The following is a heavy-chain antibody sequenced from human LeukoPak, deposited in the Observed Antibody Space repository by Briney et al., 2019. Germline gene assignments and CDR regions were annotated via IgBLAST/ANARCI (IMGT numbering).Heavy chain of an antibody. CDR1: GGSISSGDYY. Sequence: SQTLSLTCTVSGGSISSGDYYWSWIRQPPGKGLEWIGYIYYSGSTYYNPSLKSRVTISVDTSKNQFSLKLSSVTAADTAVYYCARDGYSYGQDAFDIWGQGTMVTVSS. J-gene: IGHJ3*02. CDR2: IYYSGST. CDR3: ARDGYSYGQDAFDI. V-gene: IGHV4-30-4*01. D-gene: IGHD5-18*01.